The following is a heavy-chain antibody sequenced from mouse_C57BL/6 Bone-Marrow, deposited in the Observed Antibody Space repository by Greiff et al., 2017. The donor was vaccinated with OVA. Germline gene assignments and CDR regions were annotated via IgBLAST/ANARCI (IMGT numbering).Heavy chain of an antibody. Sequence: EVKLVESGGGLVKPGGSLKLSCAASGFTFSSYTMPWVRQTPEKRLEWVATISGGGGNTYYPDSVKGRSTISRDTAKNTLYLQLSSLRSEGTALYYGASHYYYGSSCSYALDDWGQGTSVTVSS. CDR2: ISGGGGNT. D-gene: IGHD1-1*01. CDR1: GFTFSSYT. J-gene: IGHJ4*01. V-gene: IGHV5-9*01. CDR3: ASHYYYGSSCSYALDD.